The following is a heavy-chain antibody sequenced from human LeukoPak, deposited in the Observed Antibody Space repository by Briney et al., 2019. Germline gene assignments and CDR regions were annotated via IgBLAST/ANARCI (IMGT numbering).Heavy chain of an antibody. CDR3: ARRHRDCFSTSCLDY. V-gene: IGHV3-21*04. CDR2: ISSSSSYI. D-gene: IGHD2-2*01. Sequence: GGSLRLSCAASGFTFSSYSMNWVRQAPGKGLEWVSSISSSSSYIYYADSVKGRFTISRDNAKNSLYLQMNSLRAEDTAVYYCARRHRDCFSTSCLDYWGQGILVTVSS. CDR1: GFTFSSYS. J-gene: IGHJ4*02.